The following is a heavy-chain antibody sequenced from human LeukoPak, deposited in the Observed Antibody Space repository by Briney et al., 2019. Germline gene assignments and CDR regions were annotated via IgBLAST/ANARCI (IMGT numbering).Heavy chain of an antibody. CDR2: ISAYNGNT. J-gene: IGHJ6*03. V-gene: IGHV1-18*01. CDR1: GYTFTSYG. D-gene: IGHD6-6*01. CDR3: ARSQGAARQGRIYYYYYMDV. Sequence: GASVKVSCKASGYTFTSYGISWVRQAPGQGLEWMGWISAYNGNTNYAQKLQGRVTMTTDTSTSTAYMELSSLRPEDTAVYYCARSQGAARQGRIYYYYYMDVWGKGTTVTVSS.